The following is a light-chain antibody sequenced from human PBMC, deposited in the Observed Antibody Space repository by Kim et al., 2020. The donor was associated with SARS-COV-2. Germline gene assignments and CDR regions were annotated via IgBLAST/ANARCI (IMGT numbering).Light chain of an antibody. J-gene: IGKJ1*01. CDR1: QGIRDD. CDR3: LQHNTYPPT. Sequence: DIQMTQSPSSLSASVGDRVTITCRASQGIRDDLSWYRQKPGKAPERLISTASRLQSGVPSRFIGSGSETEFTLTISSLQPEDFATYFCLQHNTYPPTFGQGTKVEIK. V-gene: IGKV1-17*01. CDR2: TAS.